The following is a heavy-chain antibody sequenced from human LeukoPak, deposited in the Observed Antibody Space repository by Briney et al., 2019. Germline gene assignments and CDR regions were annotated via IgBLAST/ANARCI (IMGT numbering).Heavy chain of an antibody. Sequence: GRSLRLSCAASGFTFSSYAMHWVRQASGKGLEWVAVISYDGSNKYYADSVKGRFTISRDDSKNTLYLQMNSLRAEDTAVYYCARDGGYYGSGSYYNPSYWGQGTLVTVSS. J-gene: IGHJ4*02. V-gene: IGHV3-30-3*01. CDR2: ISYDGSNK. CDR3: ARDGGYYGSGSYYNPSY. CDR1: GFTFSSYA. D-gene: IGHD3-10*01.